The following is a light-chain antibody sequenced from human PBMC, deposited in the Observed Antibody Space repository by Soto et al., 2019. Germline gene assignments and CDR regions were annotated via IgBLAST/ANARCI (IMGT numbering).Light chain of an antibody. CDR1: QSVSSSY. CDR2: GAS. V-gene: IGKV3-20*01. J-gene: IGKJ2*01. Sequence: ESVVTQSPGTLSLSPGERATLSCRASQSVSSSYLAWYQQKPGQAPRLLLYGASSRATGIPDRFSGSGSGTDFTLTISTLEPEDLAVYYCQQYGSSPHTFGQGTKLEIK. CDR3: QQYGSSPHT.